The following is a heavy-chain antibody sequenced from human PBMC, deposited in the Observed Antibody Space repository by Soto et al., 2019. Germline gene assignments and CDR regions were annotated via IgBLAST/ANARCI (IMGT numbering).Heavy chain of an antibody. CDR1: GGSISSYY. V-gene: IGHV4-4*07. CDR3: AREWSSGWIHYFDY. Sequence: SETLSLTCTVSGGSISSYYWSWIRQPAGKGLEWIGRIYTSGGTNYNPSLKSRVTMSVDTSKNQFSLKLSSVTAADTAVYYCAREWSSGWIHYFDYWGQGTLVTVSS. D-gene: IGHD6-19*01. J-gene: IGHJ4*02. CDR2: IYTSGGT.